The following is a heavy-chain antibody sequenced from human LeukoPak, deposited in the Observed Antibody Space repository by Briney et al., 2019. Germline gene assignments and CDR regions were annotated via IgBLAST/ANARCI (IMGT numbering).Heavy chain of an antibody. CDR1: GVSLRSYY. CDR3: TRGGWLRFDY. D-gene: IGHD5-12*01. V-gene: IGHV4-59*01. CDR2: VFSSGST. J-gene: IGHJ4*02. Sequence: SETLSLTCTVSGVSLRSYYWSWIRQPPGKGLEWIGYVFSSGSTDYNPSLKSRVTMSVVTSRNQFSLNLRSVTAADTAVYYCTRGGWLRFDYWGQGILVTVSS.